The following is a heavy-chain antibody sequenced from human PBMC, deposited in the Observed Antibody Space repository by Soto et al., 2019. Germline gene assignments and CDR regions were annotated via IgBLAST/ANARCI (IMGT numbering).Heavy chain of an antibody. D-gene: IGHD5-12*01. J-gene: IGHJ6*02. CDR3: ARGVATSYYYYYYGMGV. CDR1: GGSFSGYY. Sequence: PSETLSLTCAGYGGSFSGYYWSWIRQPPGKGLEWIGEINHSGSTNYNPSLKSRVTISVDTSKNQFSLKLSSVTAADTAVYYCARGVATSYYYYYYGMGVWGQGTTVTVSS. CDR2: INHSGST. V-gene: IGHV4-34*01.